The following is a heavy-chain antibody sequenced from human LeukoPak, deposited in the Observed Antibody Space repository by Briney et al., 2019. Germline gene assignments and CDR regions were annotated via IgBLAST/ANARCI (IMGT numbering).Heavy chain of an antibody. V-gene: IGHV3-23*01. Sequence: GGSLRLSCAASGFTFSSYALSWVRQAPGKGLEWVSGISASGGSTYYADSVKGRFTISRDNSKNTLYLQMNSLRAEDTAVYYCAKEGSWTYYYYYYGMDVWGQGTTVTVSS. CDR3: AKEGSWTYYYYYYGMDV. CDR2: ISASGGST. D-gene: IGHD6-13*01. J-gene: IGHJ6*02. CDR1: GFTFSSYA.